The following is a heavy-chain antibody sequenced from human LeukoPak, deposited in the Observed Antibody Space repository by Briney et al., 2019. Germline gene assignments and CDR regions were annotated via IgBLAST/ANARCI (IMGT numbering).Heavy chain of an antibody. CDR1: GYSFTSYW. J-gene: IGHJ6*03. CDR2: IYPGDSDT. Sequence: GESLKISCKGSGYSFTSYWIGWVRQMPGKGLEWMGIIYPGDSDTRYSPSFQGQVTISADKSISTAYLQWSSLKASDTAMYYCARLQTYDFWSGSMYYYYYMDGWGKGTTVNVSS. CDR3: ARLQTYDFWSGSMYYYYYMDG. V-gene: IGHV5-51*01. D-gene: IGHD3-3*01.